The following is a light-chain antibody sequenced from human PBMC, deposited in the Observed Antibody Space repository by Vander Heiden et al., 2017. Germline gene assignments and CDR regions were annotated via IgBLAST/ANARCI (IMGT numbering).Light chain of an antibody. Sequence: ELVLTQSPGTLSLSRGERATLSCRASQSDSSSYLAWYQQKPGQAPRLLIDGASSRATGIPDRFSGSGSGTDFTLTISRLEPEDFAVYYCQQYGSSPPLTFGGGTKVEIK. CDR1: QSDSSSY. CDR3: QQYGSSPPLT. CDR2: GAS. V-gene: IGKV3-20*01. J-gene: IGKJ4*01.